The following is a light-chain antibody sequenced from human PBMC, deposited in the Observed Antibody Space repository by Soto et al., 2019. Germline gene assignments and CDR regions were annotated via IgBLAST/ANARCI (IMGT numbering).Light chain of an antibody. V-gene: IGKV3-15*01. CDR1: QSVSSN. Sequence: EIVMTQSPATLSVSPGERATLSCRASQSVSSNLAWYQQKPGQAPRLLIYGASTRATGIPARFSGSGSGTEFTLTISSLQSEDCAVYYCQQYNNWPPIFTFGPGTKMDIK. J-gene: IGKJ3*01. CDR3: QQYNNWPPIFT. CDR2: GAS.